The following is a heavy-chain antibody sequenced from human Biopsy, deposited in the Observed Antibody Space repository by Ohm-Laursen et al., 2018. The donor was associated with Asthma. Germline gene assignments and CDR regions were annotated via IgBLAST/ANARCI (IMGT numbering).Heavy chain of an antibody. CDR2: IYYSGST. J-gene: IGHJ4*02. Sequence: TLSLTCTVSGGSISSSSYYWGWIRQPPGKGLEWIGSIYYSGSTYYNLSLKSRVTIFVDTSKNQSFLKLSSVTAADMAVYYCARRITIFGVVAYFDYWGQGTLVTVSS. CDR3: ARRITIFGVVAYFDY. D-gene: IGHD3-3*01. CDR1: GGSISSSSYY. V-gene: IGHV4-39*01.